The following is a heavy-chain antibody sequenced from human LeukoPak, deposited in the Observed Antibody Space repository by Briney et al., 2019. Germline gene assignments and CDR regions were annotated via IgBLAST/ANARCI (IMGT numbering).Heavy chain of an antibody. D-gene: IGHD6-6*01. Sequence: SVKVSCKASGGTFSSYAISWVRQAPGQGLEWMGGIIPIFGTANYAQKFQGRVTVTADESTSTAYMELSSLRSEDTAVYYCARLDEYSSSSRYYGMDVWGQGTTVTVSS. CDR2: IIPIFGTA. CDR3: ARLDEYSSSSRYYGMDV. V-gene: IGHV1-69*13. J-gene: IGHJ6*02. CDR1: GGTFSSYA.